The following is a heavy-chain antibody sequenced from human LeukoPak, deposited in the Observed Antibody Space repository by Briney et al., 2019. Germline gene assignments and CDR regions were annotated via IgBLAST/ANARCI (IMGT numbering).Heavy chain of an antibody. CDR3: ARVTGDYYYYGMDV. J-gene: IGHJ6*02. D-gene: IGHD1-14*01. V-gene: IGHV4-59*01. CDR2: IYYSGST. Sequence: SETLSLTCAVYGGSFSSYYWSWIRQPPGKGLEWIGYIYYSGSTNYNPSLKSRVTISVDTSKNQFSLKLSSVTAADTAVYYCARVTGDYYYYGMDVWGQGTTVTVSS. CDR1: GGSFSSYY.